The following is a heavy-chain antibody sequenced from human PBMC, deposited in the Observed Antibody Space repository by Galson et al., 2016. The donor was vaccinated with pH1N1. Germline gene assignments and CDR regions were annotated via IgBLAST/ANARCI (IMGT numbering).Heavy chain of an antibody. CDR3: ARGRVATEFLEAYFDY. D-gene: IGHD5-12*01. V-gene: IGHV4-59*11. CDR1: GGSISSHY. J-gene: IGHJ4*02. Sequence: SETLSLTCTVSGGSISSHYWSWIRQPPGKGLEWIGYIYYGGSTNYNPSLKSRVTISVDTSKNQFSLKLSSVTAADTAVYYCARGRVATEFLEAYFDYWGQGTLVTVSS. CDR2: IYYGGST.